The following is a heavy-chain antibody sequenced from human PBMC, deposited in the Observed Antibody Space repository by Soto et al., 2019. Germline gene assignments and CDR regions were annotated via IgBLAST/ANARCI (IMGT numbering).Heavy chain of an antibody. V-gene: IGHV6-1*01. D-gene: IGHD5-12*01. CDR2: TYFRSRWYN. Sequence: QTLTLTCVISGDSVSNNRAAWNWIRLSPSRGLEWLGRTYFRSRWYNDYAVPVKSRITVNPDTSKNQFSLKLSSVTAADTAVYYCACHDRWLRSEFDYWGQGTLVTVSS. CDR3: ACHDRWLRSEFDY. J-gene: IGHJ4*02. CDR1: GDSVSNNRAA.